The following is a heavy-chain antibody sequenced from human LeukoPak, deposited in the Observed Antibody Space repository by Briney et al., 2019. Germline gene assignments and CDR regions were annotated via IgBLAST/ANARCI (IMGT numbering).Heavy chain of an antibody. V-gene: IGHV4-39*07. CDR1: GGSISSSSYY. CDR3: ARQKAEAWGDVFDI. J-gene: IGHJ3*02. D-gene: IGHD1-26*01. CDR2: IYYSGST. Sequence: PSETLSLTCTVSGGSISSSSYYWGWIRQPPGKGLEWIGSIYYSGSTYYNPSLKSRVTISVDTSKNQFSLQLNSVTPEDTAVYYCARQKAEAWGDVFDIWGQGTMVTVSS.